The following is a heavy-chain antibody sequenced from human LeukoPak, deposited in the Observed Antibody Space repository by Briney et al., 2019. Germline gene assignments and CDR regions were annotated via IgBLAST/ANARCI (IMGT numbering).Heavy chain of an antibody. CDR2: ISSSSSYI. D-gene: IGHD4-11*01. CDR1: GFTFSSYS. Sequence: GGSLRLSCAASGFTFSSYSMNWVRQAPGKGLEWISSISSSSSYIYYADSVKGRFTISRDNAKNSLYLQMNSLRAEDTAVYYCARVGTVTVDYWGQGTLVTVSS. CDR3: ARVGTVTVDY. J-gene: IGHJ4*02. V-gene: IGHV3-21*01.